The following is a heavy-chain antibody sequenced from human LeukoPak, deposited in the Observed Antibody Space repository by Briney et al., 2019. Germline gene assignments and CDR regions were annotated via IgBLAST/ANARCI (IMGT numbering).Heavy chain of an antibody. Sequence: GGSLRLSCAASGFTFSSYAMHWVRQAPGKGLEWVAVISYDGSNKYYADSVKGRFTISRDNSKNTLYLQMNSLRAEDTAVYYCARGDWFDPWGQGTLVTVCS. CDR1: GFTFSSYA. CDR3: ARGDWFDP. V-gene: IGHV3-30-3*01. J-gene: IGHJ5*02. CDR2: ISYDGSNK.